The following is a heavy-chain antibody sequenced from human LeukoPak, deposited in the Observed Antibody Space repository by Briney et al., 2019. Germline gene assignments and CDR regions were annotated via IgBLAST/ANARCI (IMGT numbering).Heavy chain of an antibody. V-gene: IGHV1-2*04. CDR1: GYTFTGYY. J-gene: IGHJ3*02. Sequence: AASVRVSCKASGYTFTGYYMHWVRQAPGQGLEWMGWINPNSGGTNYAQKFQGWVTMTRDTSISTAYMELSRLRSDDTAVYYCARAIARYFYDAFDIWGQGTMVTVSS. CDR3: ARAIARYFYDAFDI. D-gene: IGHD3-9*01. CDR2: INPNSGGT.